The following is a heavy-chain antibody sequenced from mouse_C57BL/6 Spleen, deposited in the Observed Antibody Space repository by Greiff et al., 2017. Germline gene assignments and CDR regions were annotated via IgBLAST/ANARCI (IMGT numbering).Heavy chain of an antibody. D-gene: IGHD3-2*01. V-gene: IGHV1-64*01. J-gene: IGHJ3*01. CDR3: ATDSHPRGWFAY. CDR2: IHPNSSST. Sequence: VQLQQPGAELVKPGASVKLSCKASGYTFTSYWMHWVKQRPGQGLEWIGMIHPNSSSTNYNEKFKSKATLTVDKSSSTAYMQLSSLTSEDSAVYYSATDSHPRGWFAYWGKGTLVTVSA. CDR1: GYTFTSYW.